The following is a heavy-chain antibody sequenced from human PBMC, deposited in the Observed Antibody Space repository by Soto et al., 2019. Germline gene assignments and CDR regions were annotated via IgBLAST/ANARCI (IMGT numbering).Heavy chain of an antibody. CDR3: ARGMYYYDP. D-gene: IGHD3-22*01. CDR2: LSYSGNT. J-gene: IGHJ4*02. Sequence: WIWIRQPPGRGLEWIGYLSYSGNTYYNPSLTSRVTISVDTSKNQFSLNLSSVTAADTAVYYCARGMYYYDPWGQGTLVTVSS. V-gene: IGHV4-31*02.